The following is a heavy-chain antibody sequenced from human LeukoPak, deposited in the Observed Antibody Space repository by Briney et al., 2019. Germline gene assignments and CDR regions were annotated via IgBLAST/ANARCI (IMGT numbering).Heavy chain of an antibody. CDR3: AKDPYRASSGLVDY. D-gene: IGHD5-12*01. Sequence: GGSLRLSCAASGFTFSTYNMNWVRQAPGKGLEWVSFISSTSSYIYYADSVKGRFTISRDNAKNSLYLQMNSLRAEDTAVYYCAKDPYRASSGLVDYWGQGTLVTVSS. V-gene: IGHV3-21*04. CDR1: GFTFSTYN. J-gene: IGHJ4*02. CDR2: ISSTSSYI.